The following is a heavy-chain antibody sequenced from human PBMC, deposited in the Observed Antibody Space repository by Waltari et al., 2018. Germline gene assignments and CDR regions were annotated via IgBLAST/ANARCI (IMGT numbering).Heavy chain of an antibody. Sequence: QVTLKESGPALVKPTQTLTLTCTFSGFSLSTSGMRVSWIRQPPGKALEWLARIDWDDDKFYSTSLKTRLTISKDTSKNQVVLTMTNMDPVDTATYYCARGGTTYYYDSSGYYFDYWGQGTLVTVSS. CDR3: ARGGTTYYYDSSGYYFDY. J-gene: IGHJ4*02. CDR1: GFSLSTSGMR. D-gene: IGHD3-22*01. CDR2: IDWDDDK. V-gene: IGHV2-70*04.